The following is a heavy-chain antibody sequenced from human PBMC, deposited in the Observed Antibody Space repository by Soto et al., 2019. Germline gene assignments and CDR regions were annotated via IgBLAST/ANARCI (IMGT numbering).Heavy chain of an antibody. CDR2: LTSGGTK. J-gene: IGHJ4*02. D-gene: IGHD5-12*01. CDR3: AKVKHEGLATTIFDY. Sequence: EVQLLESGGGLVQPGGSLRLSCAASGFTFSNYAVSWVRQAPGKGLEWVSGLTSGGTKYYADSVKGRFTISRDNSKNTLYLQMSNVRAEDTATYYCAKVKHEGLATTIFDYWGQGTLVTVSS. V-gene: IGHV3-23*01. CDR1: GFTFSNYA.